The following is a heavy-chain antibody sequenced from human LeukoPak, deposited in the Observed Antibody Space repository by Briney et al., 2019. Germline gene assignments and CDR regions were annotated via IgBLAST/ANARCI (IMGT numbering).Heavy chain of an antibody. CDR1: GFSFSSYE. CDR2: INRAGTNE. D-gene: IGHD1/OR15-1a*01. Sequence: GGSLRLSCAASGFSFSSYEMSWVRQAPGKGLEWVSYINRAGTNEEYADSVKGRFTISRGNAKNSLYLQTYSLRAEDTAVYYCARGEQLNYFAYWGQGTLVTVSS. V-gene: IGHV3-48*03. J-gene: IGHJ4*02. CDR3: ARGEQLNYFAY.